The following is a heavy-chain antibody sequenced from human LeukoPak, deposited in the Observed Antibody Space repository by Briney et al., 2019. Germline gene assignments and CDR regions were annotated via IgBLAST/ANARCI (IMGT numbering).Heavy chain of an antibody. V-gene: IGHV3-23*01. CDR3: AKDRGSWFALFDS. D-gene: IGHD6-13*01. CDR1: GFSFSVYW. Sequence: PGGSLRLSCAASGFSFSVYWMHWVRQAPGKGPVWVSGIRGSGAITYYADSVKGRFTISRDNSKSTLFLHMNSLRAEDTAVYYCAKDRGSWFALFDSWGQGTLVTVSS. J-gene: IGHJ4*02. CDR2: IRGSGAIT.